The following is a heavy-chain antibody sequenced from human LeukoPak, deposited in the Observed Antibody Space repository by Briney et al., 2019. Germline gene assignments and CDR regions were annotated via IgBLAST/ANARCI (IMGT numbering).Heavy chain of an antibody. CDR3: AKAGAAITVKSWFDP. V-gene: IGHV3-48*03. CDR2: ISSSGSTI. D-gene: IGHD6-25*01. CDR1: GFTFSSYE. Sequence: GGSLRLSCAASGFTFSSYEMNWVRQAPGKGLEWVSYISSSGSTIYYADSVKGRFTISRDNSKNTLYLQMNSLRAEDTAVYYCAKAGAAITVKSWFDPWGQGTLVTVSS. J-gene: IGHJ5*02.